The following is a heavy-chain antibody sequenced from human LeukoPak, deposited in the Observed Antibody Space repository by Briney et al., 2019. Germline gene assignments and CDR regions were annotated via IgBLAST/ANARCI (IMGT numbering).Heavy chain of an antibody. CDR3: ARSMGIAAAGLPD. CDR1: GGSSSSGDYF. J-gene: IGHJ4*02. Sequence: PSETLSLTCTVSGGSSSSGDYFWNWIRQTPGKGLEWIGYIYYSGSTYYNPSLRSRVSISVDTSKNQFSLKLTSVTAADTAVYYCARSMGIAAAGLPDWGQGTLVTVSS. CDR2: IYYSGST. D-gene: IGHD6-13*01. V-gene: IGHV4-30-4*08.